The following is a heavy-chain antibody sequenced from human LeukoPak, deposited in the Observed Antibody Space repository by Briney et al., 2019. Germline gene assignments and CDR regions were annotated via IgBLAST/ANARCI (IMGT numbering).Heavy chain of an antibody. D-gene: IGHD5-24*01. Sequence: ASVKVSCKASGYTFTSYDINWVRQATGQGLEWMGWMNPNSGNTGYAQKFQGRVTITRNTSISTAYMELSSLRSEDTAVYYCAREGRIGYNKDYDAWGQGTLVTVSS. CDR3: AREGRIGYNKDYDA. CDR2: MNPNSGNT. J-gene: IGHJ5*02. V-gene: IGHV1-8*03. CDR1: GYTFTSYD.